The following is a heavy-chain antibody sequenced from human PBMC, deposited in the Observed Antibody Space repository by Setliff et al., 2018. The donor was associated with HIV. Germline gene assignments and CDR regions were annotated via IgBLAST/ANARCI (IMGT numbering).Heavy chain of an antibody. J-gene: IGHJ4*02. CDR2: FYYSGSS. Sequence: PSETLSLTCAVSGYSIRSGYYWGWIRQSPGKGLEWVGNFYYSGSSHYNPSLKSRVTISVDTSKNQFSLKLISVSAADTAVYYCAKLLPAADMAREIDSWGQGTLVTVSS. V-gene: IGHV4-38-2*01. CDR1: GYSIRSGYY. CDR3: AKLLPAADMAREIDS. D-gene: IGHD2-2*01.